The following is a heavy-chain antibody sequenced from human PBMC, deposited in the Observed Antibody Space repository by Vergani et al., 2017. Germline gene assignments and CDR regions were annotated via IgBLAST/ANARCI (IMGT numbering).Heavy chain of an antibody. Sequence: QVQLVQSGAEVKKPGSSVKVSCKASGGTFSSYAISWVRQAPGQGLEWMGGIIPIFGTANYAQKFQGRVTITADKSTSTAYMELSSLRSEDTAVYYCASATAINFYYYYYGMDVWGQGTTVTVSS. D-gene: IGHD2-21*02. V-gene: IGHV1-69*06. CDR2: IIPIFGTA. CDR1: GGTFSSYA. CDR3: ASATAINFYYYYYGMDV. J-gene: IGHJ6*02.